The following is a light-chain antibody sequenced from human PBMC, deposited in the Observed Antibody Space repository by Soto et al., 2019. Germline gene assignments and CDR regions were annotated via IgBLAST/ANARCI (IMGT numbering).Light chain of an antibody. J-gene: IGLJ3*02. CDR1: SSDVGNYNY. CDR2: DVN. Sequence: QSALTQPRSVSGSPGQSVTISCTGTSSDVGNYNYVSWYQQHPGKAPKVMIYDVNKWPSGVPDRFSGSKSGNTASLTISGLQADHDADYYCCSYAGSYTWVFGGGTKLTVL. V-gene: IGLV2-11*01. CDR3: CSYAGSYTWV.